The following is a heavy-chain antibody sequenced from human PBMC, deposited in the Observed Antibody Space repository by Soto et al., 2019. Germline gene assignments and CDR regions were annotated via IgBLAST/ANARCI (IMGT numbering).Heavy chain of an antibody. CDR1: GFTFSSYG. CDR2: ISYDGSNK. Sequence: GGSLRLSCAASGFTFSSYGMHWVRQAPGKGLEWVAVISYDGSNKYYADSVKGRFTISRDNSKNTLYLQMNSLRAEDTAVYYCAKDSLQQQLAYYFDYWGQGTLVTVSS. D-gene: IGHD6-13*01. J-gene: IGHJ4*02. CDR3: AKDSLQQQLAYYFDY. V-gene: IGHV3-30*18.